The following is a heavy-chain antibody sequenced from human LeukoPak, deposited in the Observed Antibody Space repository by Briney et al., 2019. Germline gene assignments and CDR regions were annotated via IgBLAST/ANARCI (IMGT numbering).Heavy chain of an antibody. D-gene: IGHD2-21*01. CDR1: GFTFSSYA. V-gene: IGHV3-23*01. Sequence: GGSLRLSCAASGFTFSSYAMSWVRQAPGKGLEWVSAISGSGGSTYYADSVKGRFTISRDNAKNSLYLQMNSLRAEDTAVYYCARYCGGDCYGMDVWGQGTTVTVSS. J-gene: IGHJ6*02. CDR2: ISGSGGST. CDR3: ARYCGGDCYGMDV.